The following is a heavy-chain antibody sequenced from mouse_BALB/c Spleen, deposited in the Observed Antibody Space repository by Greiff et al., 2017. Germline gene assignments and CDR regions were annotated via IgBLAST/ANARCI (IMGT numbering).Heavy chain of an antibody. V-gene: IGHV14-3*02. Sequence: VQLKESGAELVKPGASVKLSCTASGFNIRDTYMHWVKQRPEQGLEWIGRIDPANGNTKYDPKFQGKATITADTSSNTAYLQLSSLTSEDTAVYYCARQLGLEDYWGQGTSVTVSS. D-gene: IGHD3-1*01. CDR1: GFNIRDTY. J-gene: IGHJ4*01. CDR3: ARQLGLEDY. CDR2: IDPANGNT.